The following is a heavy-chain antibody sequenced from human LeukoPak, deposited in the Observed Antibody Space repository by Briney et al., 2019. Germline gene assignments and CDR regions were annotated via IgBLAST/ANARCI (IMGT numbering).Heavy chain of an antibody. CDR2: IYYSGST. D-gene: IGHD2-21*02. CDR1: GGSISSGDYY. V-gene: IGHV4-30-4*08. J-gene: IGHJ5*02. Sequence: SETLSLTCTVSGGSISSGDYYWSWIRQPPGKGLEWIGYIYYSGSTYYNPSLKSRVTISVDTSKNQFSLKLSSVTAADSAVYYCASFRPLRQGGDGFDPWGQEPWSPSPQ. CDR3: ASFRPLRQGGDGFDP.